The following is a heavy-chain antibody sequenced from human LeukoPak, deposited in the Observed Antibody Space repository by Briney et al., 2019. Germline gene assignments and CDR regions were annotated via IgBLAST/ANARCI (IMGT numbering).Heavy chain of an antibody. J-gene: IGHJ4*02. Sequence: GGSLRLSCAASGFTFSSYAMSWVRQAPGKGLEWVSAINDSGGSTYYADSVKGRFTISRDNSKNTLYLQMDSLRAEDTAVYHCAKEGCSSTSCYINYWGQGTLVTVSS. D-gene: IGHD2-2*02. CDR3: AKEGCSSTSCYINY. CDR1: GFTFSSYA. CDR2: INDSGGST. V-gene: IGHV3-23*01.